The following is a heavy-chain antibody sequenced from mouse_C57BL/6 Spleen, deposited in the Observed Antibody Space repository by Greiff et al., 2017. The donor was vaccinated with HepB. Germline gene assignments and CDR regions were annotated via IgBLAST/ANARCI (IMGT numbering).Heavy chain of an antibody. Sequence: QVQLQQPGAELVMPGASVKLSCKASGYTFTSYWMHWVKQRPGQGLEWIGEIDPSDSYTNYNHKFKGKSTLTVDKTSSTAYMQLSILTSVDSAVYYCARSGISTVVGYWGQGTTLTVSS. V-gene: IGHV1-69*01. CDR2: IDPSDSYT. J-gene: IGHJ2*01. CDR3: ARSGISTVVGY. D-gene: IGHD1-1*01. CDR1: GYTFTSYW.